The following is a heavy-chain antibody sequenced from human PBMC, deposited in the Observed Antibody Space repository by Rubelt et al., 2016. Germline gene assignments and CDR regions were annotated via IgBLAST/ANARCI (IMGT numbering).Heavy chain of an antibody. CDR3: ARTYYYVSSGYYQSYYFDY. CDR2: ISIIRSYI. Sequence: GGSLRLSCAASGFTFSTYSMTWVRQAPGKGLRWVSSISIIRSYIYYADSVKGRLTTSRANPKTSLYLQMNSLRAEAPAVYYCARTYYYVSSGYYQSYYFDYWGQGTLVTVSS. V-gene: IGHV3-21*06. D-gene: IGHD3-22*01. CDR1: GFTFSTYS. J-gene: IGHJ4*02.